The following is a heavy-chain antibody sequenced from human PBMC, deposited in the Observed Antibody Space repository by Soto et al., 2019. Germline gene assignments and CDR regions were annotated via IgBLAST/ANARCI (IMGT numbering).Heavy chain of an antibody. J-gene: IGHJ4*02. CDR3: ARDRVNSSGYYDY. Sequence: SVKVSCKASGGTFSRYAISWVRQSPGQGLEWMGVIIPIFGTANYAQKFQCKVTTSADESTSSAHMKLSSLRSKDTAVYYCARDRVNSSGYYDYWGQGTLVTVSS. D-gene: IGHD3-22*01. CDR1: GGTFSRYA. V-gene: IGHV1-69*01. CDR2: IIPIFGTA.